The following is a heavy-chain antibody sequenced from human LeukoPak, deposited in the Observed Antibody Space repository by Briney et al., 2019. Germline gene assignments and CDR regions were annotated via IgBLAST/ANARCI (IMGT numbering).Heavy chain of an antibody. V-gene: IGHV3-48*01. J-gene: IGHJ4*02. CDR3: ALGGRGLQTSFDY. CDR1: GFTFSSNS. D-gene: IGHD5-24*01. Sequence: GGSLRLSCAASGFTFSSNSMNWVRQAPGKGLEWVSYISSSSSTIHYADSVKGRFTISRDNAKNSLYLQMNSLRAEDTAVYYCALGGRGLQTSFDYWGQGTLVTVSS. CDR2: ISSSSSTI.